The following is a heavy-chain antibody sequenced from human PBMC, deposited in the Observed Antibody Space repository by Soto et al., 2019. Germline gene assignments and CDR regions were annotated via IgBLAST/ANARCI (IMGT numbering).Heavy chain of an antibody. J-gene: IGHJ6*02. CDR1: GFTFITYG. Sequence: QVQLVESGGGGVQPGRSLGLSCAASGFTFITYGRHWVRQAPGKGLAWGAVIWYDGSNKYYADSVKGRFPILRENSKNTLYLQMNSLRAEDTAVYYCARAPLFGSTYYYGMDVWGQGTTVTVSS. CDR2: IWYDGSNK. D-gene: IGHD3-10*02. CDR3: ARAPLFGSTYYYGMDV. V-gene: IGHV3-33*01.